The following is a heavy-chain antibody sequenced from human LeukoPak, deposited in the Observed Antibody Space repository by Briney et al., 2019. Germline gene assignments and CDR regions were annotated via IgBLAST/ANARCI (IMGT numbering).Heavy chain of an antibody. CDR3: ARDRSEGSSWTVDY. Sequence: GGSLRLSCAASGFTFSSYSMNWVRQAPGKGLEWVSSISSSSSYIYYADSVKGRFTISRDNAKNSLYLQMNSLRAEDTAVYYCARDRSEGSSWTVDYWGQGTLVTVSS. V-gene: IGHV3-21*01. CDR2: ISSSSSYI. J-gene: IGHJ4*02. D-gene: IGHD6-13*01. CDR1: GFTFSSYS.